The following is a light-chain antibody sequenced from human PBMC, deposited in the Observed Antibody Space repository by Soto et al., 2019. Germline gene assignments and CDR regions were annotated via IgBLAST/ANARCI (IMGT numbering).Light chain of an antibody. CDR3: GTWDSSLSAGV. CDR2: DNN. CDR1: SSNIGNNY. Sequence: QPVLTQPPSVSAAPGQKVTISCSGSSSNIGNNYVSWYQQLPGTAPKLLIYDNNKRPSGIPDRFSGSKSGTSATLGITGLQTGDEADYYCGTWDSSLSAGVVGGGTKLTVL. J-gene: IGLJ3*02. V-gene: IGLV1-51*01.